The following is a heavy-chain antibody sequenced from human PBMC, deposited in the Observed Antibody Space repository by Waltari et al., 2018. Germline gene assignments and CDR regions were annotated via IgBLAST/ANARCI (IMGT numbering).Heavy chain of an antibody. CDR2: IIPIFGKA. Sequence: QVQLVQSGAEVKKPGSSVKVSCKASGGTFSSYAISWVRPAPGQGLEWMGRIIPIFGKANYAQKFQGRVTITADKSTSTADMELSSLRSEDTAVYYCARDRGWELRLFDYWGQGTLVTVSS. CDR3: ARDRGWELRLFDY. D-gene: IGHD2-15*01. J-gene: IGHJ4*02. CDR1: GGTFSSYA. V-gene: IGHV1-69*04.